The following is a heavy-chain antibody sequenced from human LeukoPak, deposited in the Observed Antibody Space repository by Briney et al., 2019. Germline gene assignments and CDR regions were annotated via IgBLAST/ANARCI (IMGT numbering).Heavy chain of an antibody. CDR1: GGTFSSYA. CDR3: GREYCSSTSCSRTFGY. J-gene: IGHJ4*02. CDR2: IIPIFGTA. D-gene: IGHD2-2*01. V-gene: IGHV1-69*13. Sequence: GASVKVSCKASGGTFSSYAISWVRQAPGQGLEWMGGIIPIFGTANYAQKFQGRVTITADESTSTAYMELSSLRSEDTAVYYCGREYCSSTSCSRTFGYWGQGTLVTVSS.